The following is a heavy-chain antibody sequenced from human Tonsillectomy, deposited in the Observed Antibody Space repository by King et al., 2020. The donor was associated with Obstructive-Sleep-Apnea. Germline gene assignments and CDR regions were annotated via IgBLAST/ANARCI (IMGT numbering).Heavy chain of an antibody. D-gene: IGHD2-8*01. Sequence: VQLVESGGGLVQPGGSLRLSCAASGFTFSTYAMSWVRQAPGKGLEWVSVISGSGDSTYYSDSGKGRFTISRDNSKNTLYLQMNSLRAEDTAVYYCAKPEKYCTNAVCYPSFDYWGQGTLVTVSS. CDR2: ISGSGDST. V-gene: IGHV3-23*04. J-gene: IGHJ4*02. CDR1: GFTFSTYA. CDR3: AKPEKYCTNAVCYPSFDY.